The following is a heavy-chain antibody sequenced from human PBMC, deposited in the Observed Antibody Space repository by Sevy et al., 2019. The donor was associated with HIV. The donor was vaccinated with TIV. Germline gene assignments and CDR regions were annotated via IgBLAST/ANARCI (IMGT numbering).Heavy chain of an antibody. CDR1: GYSXSDLS. V-gene: IGHV1-24*01. CDR3: ATSPDYYDSSRDAFDI. J-gene: IGHJ3*02. D-gene: IGHD3-22*01. Sequence: ASVKVSCKVSGYSXSDLSIHWVRQAPGKGLEWMGGYDPEDGETIYAQKFQGRVTMTEDTSTDTAYMELSSLRSEDTAVYYCATSPDYYDSSRDAFDIWGQGTMVTVSS. CDR2: YDPEDGET.